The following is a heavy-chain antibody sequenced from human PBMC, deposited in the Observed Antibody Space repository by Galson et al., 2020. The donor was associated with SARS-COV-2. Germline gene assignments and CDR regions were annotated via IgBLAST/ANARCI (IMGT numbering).Heavy chain of an antibody. CDR1: GFTFSSYW. D-gene: IGHD3-22*01. CDR2: IKQDGSEK. J-gene: IGHJ6*03. V-gene: IGHV3-7*04. Sequence: GGSLRLSCAASGFTFSSYWMSWVRQAPGKGLEWVANIKQDGSEKYYVDSVKGRFTISRDNAKNSLYLQMNSLRAEDTAVYYCARGTDTYYYDSSGYAPSFRLYYYYYYMDVWGKGTTVTVSS. CDR3: ARGTDTYYYDSSGYAPSFRLYYYYYYMDV.